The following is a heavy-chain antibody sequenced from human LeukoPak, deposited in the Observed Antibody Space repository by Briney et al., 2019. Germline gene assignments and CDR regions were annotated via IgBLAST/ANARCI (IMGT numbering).Heavy chain of an antibody. D-gene: IGHD5-18*01. CDR3: AKGGYSYGYYYFDY. CDR1: GFAFSRFA. V-gene: IGHV3-30-3*01. J-gene: IGHJ4*02. CDR2: ITNDASDE. Sequence: PGGSLRLSCAASGFAFSRFAMHWVRQAPGKGLEWVTVITNDASDEYYADSVKGRFTISRDNSRNTLYLQMNSLRAEDTAVYYCAKGGYSYGYYYFDYWGQGTLVTVSS.